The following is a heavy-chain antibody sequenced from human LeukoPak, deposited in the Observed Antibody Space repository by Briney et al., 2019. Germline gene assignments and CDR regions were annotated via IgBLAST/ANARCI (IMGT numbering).Heavy chain of an antibody. CDR2: IYYSGST. V-gene: IGHV4-59*01. Sequence: SETLSLTCTVAGGSISTYYWSWVRQPPGKGLEWMRYIYYSGSTNYNPSLKSRVTISVDTSKNQFSLKLSSVTAADTAVYYCARAQGSSWYVADDWGQGTLVTVSS. J-gene: IGHJ4*02. D-gene: IGHD6-13*01. CDR1: GGSISTYY. CDR3: ARAQGSSWYVADD.